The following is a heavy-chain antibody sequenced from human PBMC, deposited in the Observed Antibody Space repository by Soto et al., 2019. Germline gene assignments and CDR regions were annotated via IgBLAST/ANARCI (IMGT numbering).Heavy chain of an antibody. V-gene: IGHV3-21*01. Sequence: GSLRLSCAASGFTFNIYSMNWVRQAPGKGLEWVSSISTSSSHIDYADSVKGRFTVSRDNAKNSLFLQMNSLRAEDTAVYYCARAWGYFGSGRYIGKYYMDVWGKGTTVTVSS. CDR2: ISTSSSHI. CDR1: GFTFNIYS. CDR3: ARAWGYFGSGRYIGKYYMDV. D-gene: IGHD3-10*01. J-gene: IGHJ6*03.